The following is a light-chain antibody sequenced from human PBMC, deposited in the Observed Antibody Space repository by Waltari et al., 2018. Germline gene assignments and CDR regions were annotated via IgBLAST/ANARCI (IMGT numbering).Light chain of an antibody. Sequence: DIQMTQSPSSLSASVGDRVIITCRASQTVSTFLNWDQQKPGKAPALLIYGASSLRSGVPSRFSGSGSGTDFTLTISSLQPEDFATYFCQQSYSSPLTFGAGTKVEI. CDR2: GAS. V-gene: IGKV1-39*01. J-gene: IGKJ4*01. CDR1: QTVSTF. CDR3: QQSYSSPLT.